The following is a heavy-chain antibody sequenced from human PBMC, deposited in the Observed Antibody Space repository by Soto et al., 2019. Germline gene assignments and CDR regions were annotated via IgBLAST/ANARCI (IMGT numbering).Heavy chain of an antibody. CDR3: ARDPSIVVVVAATPYFDY. J-gene: IGHJ4*02. D-gene: IGHD2-15*01. CDR2: ISYDGSNK. V-gene: IGHV3-30-3*01. Sequence: QVQLVESGGGVVQPGRSLRLSCAASGFTFSSYAMHWVRQAPGKGLEWVAVISYDGSNKYYADSVKGRFTISRDNSKNPQCLRMNSLRAEDTAVYYCARDPSIVVVVAATPYFDYWGQGTLVTVSS. CDR1: GFTFSSYA.